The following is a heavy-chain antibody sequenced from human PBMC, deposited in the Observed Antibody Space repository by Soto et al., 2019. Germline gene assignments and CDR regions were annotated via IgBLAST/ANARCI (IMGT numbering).Heavy chain of an antibody. V-gene: IGHV4-34*01. Sequence: PSETLSLTCVVYGGSFSGYHWSWIRQSPGKGLEWIGGINHRGSTNYNPSLESRVTISVDTSKNQFSLKLPSVTAADTAMYYCARDGFCTSTTCRVGNWFDPWGQGTLVTVSS. CDR3: ARDGFCTSTTCRVGNWFDP. J-gene: IGHJ5*02. D-gene: IGHD2-2*01. CDR1: GGSFSGYH. CDR2: INHRGST.